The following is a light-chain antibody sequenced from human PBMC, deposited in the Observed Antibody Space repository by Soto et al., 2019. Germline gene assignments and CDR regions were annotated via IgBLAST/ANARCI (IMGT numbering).Light chain of an antibody. CDR1: QSVSSSF. V-gene: IGKV3-20*01. J-gene: IGKJ3*01. CDR3: QHYGSSLWG. Sequence: EIVMTQSPTILSVSPGERATLSCRSSQSVSSSFLAWYQHKPGQAPRLIIYGASSRATGIPDRFSGSGSGADFTLTISRLEPEDFAVYYCQHYGSSLWGFGPGTKVDIK. CDR2: GAS.